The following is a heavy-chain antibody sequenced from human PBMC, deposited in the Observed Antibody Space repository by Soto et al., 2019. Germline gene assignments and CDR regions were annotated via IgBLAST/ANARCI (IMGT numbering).Heavy chain of an antibody. J-gene: IGHJ5*02. CDR1: GGSISSGDYY. CDR2: IYYSGST. CDR3: ARGLTPKVLVVPASLNWFDP. V-gene: IGHV4-30-4*01. Sequence: PSETLSLTCTVSGGSISSGDYYWSWIRQPPGKGLEWIGYIYYSGSTYYNPSLKSRVTISVDTSKNQFSLKLSSVTAADTAVYYCARGLTPKVLVVPASLNWFDPWGQGTLVTVSS. D-gene: IGHD2-2*01.